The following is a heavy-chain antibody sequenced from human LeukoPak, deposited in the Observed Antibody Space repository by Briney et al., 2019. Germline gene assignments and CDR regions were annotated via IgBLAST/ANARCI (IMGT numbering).Heavy chain of an antibody. V-gene: IGHV4-59*01. Sequence: SETLSLTCTVSGGSISGSYWSWIRQPPGKGLEWIAYMYNSGSTNYNPSLKSRVTISIDTSKNQFSLKLSSLTAADTAVYYCARDSSGYEDWFDPWGQGTLVTVSS. CDR2: MYNSGST. CDR1: GGSISGSY. J-gene: IGHJ5*02. D-gene: IGHD3-22*01. CDR3: ARDSSGYEDWFDP.